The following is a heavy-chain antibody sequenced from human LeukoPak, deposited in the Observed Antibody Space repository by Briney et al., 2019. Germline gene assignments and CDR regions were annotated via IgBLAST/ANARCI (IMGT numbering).Heavy chain of an antibody. J-gene: IGHJ4*02. CDR2: ISSTGNYI. CDR1: GFIFSNFN. Sequence: GGSLRLSCVGSGFIFSNFNMNWVRQAPGKGLEWVSSISSTGNYIHYADSVKGRFTISRDNAQKSLYLQMNSLRVEDSAVYYRARVSTGPVWGQGTLVTVSS. D-gene: IGHD1-1*01. CDR3: ARVSTGPV. V-gene: IGHV3-21*01.